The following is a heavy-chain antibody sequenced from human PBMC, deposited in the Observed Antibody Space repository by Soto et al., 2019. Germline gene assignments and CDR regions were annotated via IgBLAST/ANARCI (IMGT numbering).Heavy chain of an antibody. D-gene: IGHD1-1*01. J-gene: IGHJ5*02. Sequence: QVQLVQSGAEVKKPGSSVKVSCKASGGTFSSYTISWVRQAPGQGLEWMGRIIPILGIANYAQKFQGRVTITADKSTSTAYLGLRSLRSEDTAVYYCPRDPPLGGTTDPRWFDPWGQGPLVTVSS. CDR2: IIPILGIA. CDR3: PRDPPLGGTTDPRWFDP. CDR1: GGTFSSYT. V-gene: IGHV1-69*08.